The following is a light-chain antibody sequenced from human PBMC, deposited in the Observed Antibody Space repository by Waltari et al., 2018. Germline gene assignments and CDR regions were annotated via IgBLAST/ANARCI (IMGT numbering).Light chain of an antibody. J-gene: IGLJ2*01. CDR3: CSFAAGNTVI. CDR2: DVS. Sequence: QSALTQPRSVSGSPGQSVTISCTGTSSDVGGYNSVSWYQQDPGKAPKLLIFDVSERPSGVSDRFSGSKSGNTASLTISGLQAEDEADYHCCSFAAGNTVIFGGGTKLTVV. V-gene: IGLV2-11*01. CDR1: SSDVGGYNS.